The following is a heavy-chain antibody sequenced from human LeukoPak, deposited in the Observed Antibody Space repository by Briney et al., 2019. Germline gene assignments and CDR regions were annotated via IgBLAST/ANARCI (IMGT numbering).Heavy chain of an antibody. D-gene: IGHD3-9*01. J-gene: IGHJ5*02. CDR2: INTDGSIT. CDR3: ASLGTLVP. Sequence: GGSLRLSCAASGFTFSTYLMHWVRQAPGKGLVWVSRINTDGSITTYADSVKGRFTISRDNAKNTLYLQTNSLRDEDTAVYYCASLGTLVPWGQGTLVTVSS. V-gene: IGHV3-74*03. CDR1: GFTFSTYL.